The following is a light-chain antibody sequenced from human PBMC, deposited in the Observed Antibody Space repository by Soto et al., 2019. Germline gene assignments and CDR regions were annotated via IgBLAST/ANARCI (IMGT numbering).Light chain of an antibody. Sequence: EIVLTQSPGTLSLSPGERATLACRASQSVSSSYLAWYQQKTGQAPRLLIYGASSRATGIPVRFSGSGSGTAFTLTISRLEPEDFAVYYCQQYGSSPGITFGQGTRLEIK. V-gene: IGKV3-20*01. CDR3: QQYGSSPGIT. CDR2: GAS. CDR1: QSVSSSY. J-gene: IGKJ5*01.